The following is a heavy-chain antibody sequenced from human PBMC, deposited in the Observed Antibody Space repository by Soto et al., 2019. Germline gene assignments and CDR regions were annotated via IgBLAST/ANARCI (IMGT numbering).Heavy chain of an antibody. CDR3: ARESRFLEWLSLNWFDP. J-gene: IGHJ5*02. Sequence: ASVKVSCKASGYTFTNFGISWVRQAPGQGLEWMGWISAYNGNTNYAQKFQGRVTITRDTSASTAYMELSSLRSEDTAVYYCARESRFLEWLSLNWFDPWGQGTLVTVSS. CDR2: ISAYNGNT. V-gene: IGHV1-18*01. D-gene: IGHD3-3*01. CDR1: GYTFTNFG.